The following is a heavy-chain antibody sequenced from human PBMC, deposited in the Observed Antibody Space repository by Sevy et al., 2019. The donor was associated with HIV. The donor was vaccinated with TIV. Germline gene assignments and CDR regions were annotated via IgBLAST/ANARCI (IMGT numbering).Heavy chain of an antibody. J-gene: IGHJ6*02. CDR3: ARVVAYCSGGSCFPGYYYGMDV. CDR2: ISSSSNYI. D-gene: IGHD2-15*01. CDR1: GFTFSSYN. V-gene: IGHV3-21*01. Sequence: GGSLRLSCAASGFTFSSYNMNWVRQAPGKGVEWVSSISSSSNYIYYADSMKGRFTISRDNAKNSLYLQMNSLRAEDTAVYYCARVVAYCSGGSCFPGYYYGMDVWGQGTTVTVSS.